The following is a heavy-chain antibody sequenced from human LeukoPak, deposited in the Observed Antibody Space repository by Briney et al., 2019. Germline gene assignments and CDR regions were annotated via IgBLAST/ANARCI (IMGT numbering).Heavy chain of an antibody. Sequence: HPGGSLRLSCEASGFTFSRYWMHWVRQAPGKGLEWVSGISWNSGSIGYADSVKGRFTISRDNAKNSLYLQMNSLRAEDTALYYCAKKSARDAFDIWGQGTMVTVSS. J-gene: IGHJ3*02. CDR3: AKKSARDAFDI. CDR1: GFTFSRYW. CDR2: ISWNSGSI. V-gene: IGHV3-9*01.